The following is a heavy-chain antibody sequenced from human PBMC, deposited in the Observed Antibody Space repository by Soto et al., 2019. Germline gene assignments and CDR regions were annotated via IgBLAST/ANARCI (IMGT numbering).Heavy chain of an antibody. CDR1: GFTFSSYG. J-gene: IGHJ4*02. Sequence: GGSLRLSCVASGFTFSSYGMHWVRQAPGKGLEWVAVISYDGSNKYYADSVKGRFTISRDNSKNTLYLLMNSLRTEDTAVYYCAKDSSGYDYVDYWGQGTLVTVSS. V-gene: IGHV3-30*18. CDR3: AKDSSGYDYVDY. D-gene: IGHD5-12*01. CDR2: ISYDGSNK.